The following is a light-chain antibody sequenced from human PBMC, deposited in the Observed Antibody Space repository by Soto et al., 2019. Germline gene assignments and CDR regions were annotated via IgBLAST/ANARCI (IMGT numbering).Light chain of an antibody. J-gene: IGLJ1*01. V-gene: IGLV1-40*01. Sequence: QSVLTQPPSVSGSPGQSVTISCTWSSSNIGAGYDVHWYQQLPGTAPKLLIYANGNRPSGVPDRFSGSKSGTSASLAITGLQAEEEADYYCQSYDRSLSGYVLGTGTKVTVL. CDR1: SSNIGAGYD. CDR3: QSYDRSLSGYV. CDR2: ANG.